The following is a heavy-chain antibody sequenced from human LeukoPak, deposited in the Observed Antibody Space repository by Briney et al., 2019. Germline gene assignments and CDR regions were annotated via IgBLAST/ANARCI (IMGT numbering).Heavy chain of an antibody. J-gene: IGHJ4*02. V-gene: IGHV6-1*01. CDR1: GDSVYSNSAA. CDR3: ARSISTAGFRLDY. Sequence: SQTLSLTCAIAGDSVYSNSAAWNWIRQSPSRGLEWLGRTYYRSKWYFDYAVSVEGRITINPDTSKNQFSLHLNSLTPEDTAVYYCARSISTAGFRLDYWGQGTLVTVSS. CDR2: TYYRSKWYF. D-gene: IGHD2-2*01.